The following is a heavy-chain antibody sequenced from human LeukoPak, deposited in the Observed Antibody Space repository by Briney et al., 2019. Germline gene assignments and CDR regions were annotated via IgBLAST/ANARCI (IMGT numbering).Heavy chain of an antibody. D-gene: IGHD3-16*01. J-gene: IGHJ3*02. CDR1: GYTFIYYD. CDR3: ARGLGIFHAFDI. CDR2: MNPNSGNT. Sequence: GASVKVSCKASGYTFIYYDINWVRQATGQGLEWMGWMNPNSGNTGYAQKFQGRVTITRNTSISTAYMELSSLRFEDTAVYYCARGLGIFHAFDIWGQGTMVTVSS. V-gene: IGHV1-8*03.